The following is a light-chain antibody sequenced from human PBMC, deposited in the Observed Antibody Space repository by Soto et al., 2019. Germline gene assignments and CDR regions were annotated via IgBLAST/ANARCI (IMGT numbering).Light chain of an antibody. J-gene: IGLJ3*02. V-gene: IGLV2-23*01. CDR1: SSDVGSYKF. CDR2: EGI. Sequence: QSALTQPASVSGSLGQSITISCTGTSSDVGSYKFVSWYQHPPGIAPKLLIYEGIKRPSGASNRFSASKSGSTASLTISGLQAEDEADYYCCSFADSTMVFGGGTKLTVL. CDR3: CSFADSTMV.